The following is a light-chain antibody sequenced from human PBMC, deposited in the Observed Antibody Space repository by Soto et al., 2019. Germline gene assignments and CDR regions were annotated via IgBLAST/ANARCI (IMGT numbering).Light chain of an antibody. CDR3: QQYGSSPTT. CDR2: GAS. CDR1: QSVTSNY. J-gene: IGKJ1*01. Sequence: EIVLTQSPGTLSLSPGERATLSCRASQSVTSNYLAWYQQRPGQAPRLLFFGASIRDTGIPDRFTGSGSGTDFTLTISRLEPEDFAVYHCQQYGSSPTTFGQGTKVDIK. V-gene: IGKV3-20*01.